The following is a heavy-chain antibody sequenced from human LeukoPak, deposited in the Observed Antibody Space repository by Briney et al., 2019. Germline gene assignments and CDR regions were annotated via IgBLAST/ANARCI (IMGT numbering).Heavy chain of an antibody. CDR1: GFTFSSYA. D-gene: IGHD3-3*01. Sequence: GRSLRLSCAASGFTFSSYAMHWVRQAPGEGLEYVSAISSNGGSTYYADSVKGRFTISRDNSKNTLFLQMGSLRVEDMAVYYCARGLRAYYYYGMDVWGQGTTVTVSS. CDR3: ARGLRAYYYYGMDV. V-gene: IGHV3-64*02. CDR2: ISSNGGST. J-gene: IGHJ6*02.